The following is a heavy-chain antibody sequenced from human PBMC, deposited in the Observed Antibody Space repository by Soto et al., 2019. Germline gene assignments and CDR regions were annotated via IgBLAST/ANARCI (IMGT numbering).Heavy chain of an antibody. CDR2: ISSSGSTI. J-gene: IGHJ4*02. V-gene: IGHV3-11*01. CDR1: GFTFSDYY. D-gene: IGHD6-19*01. Sequence: PGGSLKLSCSASGFTFSDYYMSWTCQAPGKGLEWVSYISSSGSTIYYADSVKGRFTISRDNAKNSLYLQMNSLRAEDTAVYYCAKDSVAGPPLDYWGQGTLVTVS. CDR3: AKDSVAGPPLDY.